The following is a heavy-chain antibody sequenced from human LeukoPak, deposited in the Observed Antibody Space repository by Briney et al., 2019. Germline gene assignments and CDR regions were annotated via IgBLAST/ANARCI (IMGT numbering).Heavy chain of an antibody. CDR2: IIPIFGTA. CDR1: GGTFSSYA. J-gene: IGHJ5*02. CDR3: ARVLGWNYVEWFDP. Sequence: SVKVSCKASGGTFSSYAISWVRQAPGQGLEWMGGIIPIFGTANYAQKFQGRVTITTDESTSTAYMGLSSLRSEDTAVYYCARVLGWNYVEWFDPWGQGTLVTVSS. V-gene: IGHV1-69*05. D-gene: IGHD1-7*01.